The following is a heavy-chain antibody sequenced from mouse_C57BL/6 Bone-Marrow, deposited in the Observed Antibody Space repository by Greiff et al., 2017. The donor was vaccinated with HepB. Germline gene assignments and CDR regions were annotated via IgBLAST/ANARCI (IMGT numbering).Heavy chain of an antibody. Sequence: QVHVKQSGAELVRPGTSVKVSCKASGYAFTNYLIEWVKQRPGQGLEWIGVINPGSGGTNYNEKFKGKATLTADKSSSTAYMQLSSLTSEDSAVYFCARGAMVTRFAYWGQGTLVTVSA. CDR3: ARGAMVTRFAY. J-gene: IGHJ3*01. D-gene: IGHD2-2*01. CDR2: INPGSGGT. V-gene: IGHV1-54*01. CDR1: GYAFTNYL.